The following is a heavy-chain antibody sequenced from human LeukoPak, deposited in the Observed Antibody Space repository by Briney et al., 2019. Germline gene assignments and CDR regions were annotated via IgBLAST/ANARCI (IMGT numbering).Heavy chain of an antibody. V-gene: IGHV4-39*01. CDR1: GGSISSSSYY. Sequence: SETLSLTCTVSGGSISSSSYYWGWIRQPPGKGLEWIGSIYFSGRTYYNPSLKSRVTISVDTSKNQFSLKLSSVTAADTAVYYCARHADAYSSSSHFDPWGQGTLVTVSS. CDR2: IYFSGRT. CDR3: ARHADAYSSSSHFDP. D-gene: IGHD6-6*01. J-gene: IGHJ5*02.